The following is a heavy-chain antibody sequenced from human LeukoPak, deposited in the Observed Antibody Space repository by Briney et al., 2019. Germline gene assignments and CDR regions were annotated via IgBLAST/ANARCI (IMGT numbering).Heavy chain of an antibody. Sequence: ASVKVSCKASGYTFTGYYMHWVRQAPGQGLEWMGWINPNSGGTNYAQKFQGRVTMTRDTSISTAYMELSRLRSDDTAVYYCAAIFGVVSHWWFDPWGQGTLVTVSS. CDR3: AAIFGVVSHWWFDP. J-gene: IGHJ5*02. CDR2: INPNSGGT. V-gene: IGHV1-2*02. D-gene: IGHD3-3*01. CDR1: GYTFTGYY.